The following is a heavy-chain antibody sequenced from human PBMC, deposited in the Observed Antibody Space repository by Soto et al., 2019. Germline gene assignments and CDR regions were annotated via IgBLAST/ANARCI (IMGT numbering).Heavy chain of an antibody. CDR1: GGSISSYY. CDR3: ARGERYCDYGGWFDP. CDR2: IYYSGST. V-gene: IGHV4-59*08. Sequence: QVQLQESGPGLVKPSETLSLTCTVSGGSISSYYWRWIRQPPGKGLEWIGYIYYSGSTNYNPSLQSRVTISVDTSKNQFSLKLSSVTAADTAVYYCARGERYCDYGGWFDPWGQGTLVTVSS. J-gene: IGHJ5*02. D-gene: IGHD4-17*01.